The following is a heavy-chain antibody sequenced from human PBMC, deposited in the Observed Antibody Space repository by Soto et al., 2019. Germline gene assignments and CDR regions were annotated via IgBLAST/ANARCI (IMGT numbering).Heavy chain of an antibody. D-gene: IGHD4-17*01. J-gene: IGHJ3*02. Sequence: GGSLSVPCADTGFSCSRDVSSWIRVATGKGLERVSAISGSGGSTYYADSVKGRFTISRDNSKNTLYLQMNRLRAEDTAVYYCAHPRGYGFFDAVDIWGQGTIVTVS. CDR1: GFSCSRDV. V-gene: IGHV3-23*01. CDR3: AHPRGYGFFDAVDI. CDR2: ISGSGGST.